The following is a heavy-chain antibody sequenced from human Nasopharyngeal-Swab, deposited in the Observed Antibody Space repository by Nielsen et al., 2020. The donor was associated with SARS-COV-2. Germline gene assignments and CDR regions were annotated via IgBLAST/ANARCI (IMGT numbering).Heavy chain of an antibody. J-gene: IGHJ4*02. CDR1: GFSVSNND. Sequence: GGSLRLSCTASGFSVSNNDMNWVRLAPGKGLEWVSGISGSGGSTYYADSVKGQFTISKDNSRNTVYLQMNSLRAEDTAVYYCAGGNSADHWGQGTLVTVSS. V-gene: IGHV3-23*01. D-gene: IGHD4-23*01. CDR3: AGGNSADH. CDR2: ISGSGGST.